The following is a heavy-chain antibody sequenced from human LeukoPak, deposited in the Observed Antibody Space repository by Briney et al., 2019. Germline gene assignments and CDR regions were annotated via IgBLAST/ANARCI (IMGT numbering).Heavy chain of an antibody. V-gene: IGHV3-7*01. J-gene: IGHJ4*02. CDR1: GFTFNTYW. Sequence: GGSLRLSCAASGFTFNTYWMSWVRQAPGKGLEWLANIKEDGTRDYYVESMKGRFTISKDNVKNSLYLQVKSLRAEDTAVYYCARDTRAGYFDLWGQGTLVTVSS. CDR2: IKEDGTRD. CDR3: ARDTRAGYFDL.